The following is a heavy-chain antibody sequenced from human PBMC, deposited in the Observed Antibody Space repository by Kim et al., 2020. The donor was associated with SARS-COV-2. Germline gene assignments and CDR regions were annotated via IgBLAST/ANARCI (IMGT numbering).Heavy chain of an antibody. CDR1: GGSFTGYY. CDR3: ARRAGELNYYYGMDV. V-gene: IGHV4-34*01. J-gene: IGHJ6*02. CDR2: INHSGST. Sequence: SETLSLTCAVYGGSFTGYYWSWIRQPPGKGLEWIGEINHSGSTNYNPSLKSRDTISVDTSKNQFSLKLSSVTAADTAVYYCARRAGELNYYYGMDVWGQGTTVTVSS. D-gene: IGHD1-7*01.